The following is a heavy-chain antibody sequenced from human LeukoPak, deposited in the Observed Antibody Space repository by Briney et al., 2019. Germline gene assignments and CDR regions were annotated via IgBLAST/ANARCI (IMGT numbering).Heavy chain of an antibody. CDR1: GSGFTSYW. D-gene: IGHD6-13*01. CDR2: IYPGDSDT. J-gene: IGHJ4*02. Sequence: GASLKISCKGSGSGFTSYWIGWGRRMPGKGVEWMGIIYPGDSDTRYSPSFQGQVTISADKSISTAYLQWSSLKASDTAMYYCVGQIAVAGHFDYWGQGTLVTVSS. CDR3: VGQIAVAGHFDY. V-gene: IGHV5-51*01.